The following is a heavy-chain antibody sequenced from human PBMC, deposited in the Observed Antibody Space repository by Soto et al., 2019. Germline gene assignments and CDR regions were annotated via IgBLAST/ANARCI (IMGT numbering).Heavy chain of an antibody. CDR2: IYYSGST. D-gene: IGHD4-17*01. CDR3: ARSGLSGDYGYYFDY. V-gene: IGHV4-59*01. J-gene: IGHJ4*02. Sequence: SETLSLTCTVSGGSISSYYWSWIRQPPGKGLEWIGYIYYSGSTNYNPSLKSRVTISVDTSKNQFSLKLSSVTAADTAVYYCARSGLSGDYGYYFDYWGQGTLVTVSS. CDR1: GGSISSYY.